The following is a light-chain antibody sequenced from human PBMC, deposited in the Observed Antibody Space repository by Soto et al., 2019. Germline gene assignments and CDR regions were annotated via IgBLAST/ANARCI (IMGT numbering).Light chain of an antibody. CDR1: QGISSY. Sequence: AIRMTQSPSSFSASTGDRVTITCRASQGISSYLAWYQQKPGKAPKLLIYAASTLQSGVPSRFSGSGSGTDFTLTISCLQSEDFATYYCQQLTDWPPQWTFGQGTKVEIK. CDR2: AAS. J-gene: IGKJ1*01. CDR3: QQLTDWPPQWT. V-gene: IGKV1-8*01.